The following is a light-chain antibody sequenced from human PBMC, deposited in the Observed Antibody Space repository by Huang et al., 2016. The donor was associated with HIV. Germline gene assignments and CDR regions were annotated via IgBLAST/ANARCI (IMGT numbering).Light chain of an antibody. V-gene: IGKV4-1*01. J-gene: IGKJ4*01. CDR2: WAS. Sequence: DIVMTQSPDSLAVSLGARATINCKSSHSVLDTSNNKNYLTWYQQKAGQPPKLLIYWASIRESGVPDRFSGSGSGTDFTLTISSLQAEDVAVYYCQQYYDTPLTFGGGTKAE. CDR1: HSVLDTSNNKNY. CDR3: QQYYDTPLT.